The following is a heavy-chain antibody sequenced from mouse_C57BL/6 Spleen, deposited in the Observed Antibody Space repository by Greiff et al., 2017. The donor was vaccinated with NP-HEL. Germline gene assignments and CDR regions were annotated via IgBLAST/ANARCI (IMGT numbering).Heavy chain of an antibody. D-gene: IGHD1-1*01. J-gene: IGHJ1*03. CDR1: GFTFSDYY. V-gene: IGHV5-16*01. CDR2: INYAGSGT. Sequence: DVKLVESEGGLVQPGSSMRLSCTASGFTFSDYYLAWVRQVPEKGLEWVANINYAGSGTYYLDSLKSRFIISRDNAKNILYLQMSSLKSEDTATYYCARDQDGISHWYFDVWGTGTTVTVSS. CDR3: ARDQDGISHWYFDV.